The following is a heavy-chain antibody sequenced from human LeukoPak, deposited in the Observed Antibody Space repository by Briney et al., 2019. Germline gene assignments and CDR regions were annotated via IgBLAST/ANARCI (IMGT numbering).Heavy chain of an antibody. CDR2: IYYSGST. D-gene: IGHD6-19*01. Sequence: SETLSLTCTVSGGSISSYYWSWIRQPPGKGLEWIGYIYYSGSTNYNPSLKSRVTISVDTSKNQFSLKLSSVTAADTAVYYCARDWDWLYSAVAGIWGVGLDYWGQGTLVTVSS. J-gene: IGHJ4*02. CDR3: ARDWDWLYSAVAGIWGVGLDY. CDR1: GGSISSYY. V-gene: IGHV4-59*01.